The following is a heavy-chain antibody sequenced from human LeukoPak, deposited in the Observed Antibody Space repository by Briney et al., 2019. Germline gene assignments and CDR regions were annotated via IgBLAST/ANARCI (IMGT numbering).Heavy chain of an antibody. Sequence: GGSLRLSCAGSGFTFSRYWMSWVRQAPGKGLEWVANIKEDGSEKYYVDSVKGRFTIPRDNGKNSLYLQMNSLRAEDTAVYYCARRGYSFGLAPWGQGTLVTVSS. CDR2: IKEDGSEK. J-gene: IGHJ5*02. CDR3: ARRGYSFGLAP. CDR1: GFTFSRYW. V-gene: IGHV3-7*01. D-gene: IGHD5-18*01.